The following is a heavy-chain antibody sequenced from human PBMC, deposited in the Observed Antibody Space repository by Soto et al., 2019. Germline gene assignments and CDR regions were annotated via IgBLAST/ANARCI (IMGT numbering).Heavy chain of an antibody. J-gene: IGHJ4*02. D-gene: IGHD6-19*01. Sequence: QVQLVESGGGVVQPGRSLRLSCAASGFTFSSYGMHWVRQAPGKGLEWVAVIWYDGSNKYYADSVKGRFTISRDNSKNTLYLQMNSLRAEDTAVYYCARDQVAGSSLDYWGLGTLVTVSS. CDR3: ARDQVAGSSLDY. V-gene: IGHV3-33*01. CDR1: GFTFSSYG. CDR2: IWYDGSNK.